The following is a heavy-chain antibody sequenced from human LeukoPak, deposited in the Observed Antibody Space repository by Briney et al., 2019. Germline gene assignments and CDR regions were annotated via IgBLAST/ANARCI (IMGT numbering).Heavy chain of an antibody. CDR3: ARFVRDSYGRFDY. CDR2: INHSGST. CDR1: GGSFSGYY. J-gene: IGHJ4*02. D-gene: IGHD5-18*01. V-gene: IGHV4-34*01. Sequence: PSETLSLTCAVYGGSFSGYYWSWIRQPPGKGLEWIGEINHSGSTNYNPSLKSRVTISVDTSKNQFSLKLSSVTAADTAVYYCARFVRDSYGRFDYWGQGTLVTVSS.